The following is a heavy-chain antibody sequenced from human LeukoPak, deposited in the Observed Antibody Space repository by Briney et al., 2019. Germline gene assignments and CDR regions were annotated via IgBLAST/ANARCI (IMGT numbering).Heavy chain of an antibody. D-gene: IGHD6-6*01. CDR2: IYTSGST. J-gene: IGHJ4*02. CDR3: ARERARSSSFDY. V-gene: IGHV4-61*02. CDR1: GGSISSGSYY. Sequence: SETLSLTCTVSGGSISSGSYYWSWIRQPAGKGLEWIGRIYTSGSTNYNPSLKSRVTISVDTSKNQFSLKLSSVTAADTAVYYCARERARSSSFDYWGQGTLVTVSS.